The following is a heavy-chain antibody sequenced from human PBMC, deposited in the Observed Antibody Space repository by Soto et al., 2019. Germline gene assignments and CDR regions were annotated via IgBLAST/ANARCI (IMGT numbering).Heavy chain of an antibody. Sequence: PSETLSLTCAVSGGSISSGGSSWSWIRQPPGKGLEWIGYMYHSGSTYYNPSLKSRVTISIDRSKNQFSLKLSSVTAADTAVYYCARVPDYRGQRILVTVSA. J-gene: IGHJ4*02. V-gene: IGHV4-30-2*01. CDR1: GGSISSGGSS. CDR3: ARVPDY. CDR2: MYHSGST.